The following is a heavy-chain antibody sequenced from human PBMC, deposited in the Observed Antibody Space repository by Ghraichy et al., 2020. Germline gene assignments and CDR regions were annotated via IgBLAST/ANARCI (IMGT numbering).Heavy chain of an antibody. Sequence: SLRLSCTGSGFSFGDYALNWLRQAPGKGLEWVGFIRSEAYGGTPEYATSVKGRFTISRDDSKSVAYLQMNSLNIEDTAVYYCSRSKIRGLPYFDYCGQGTLVTVSS. CDR3: SRSKIRGLPYFDY. J-gene: IGHJ4*02. D-gene: IGHD3-16*01. CDR1: GFSFGDYA. V-gene: IGHV3-49*03. CDR2: IRSEAYGGTP.